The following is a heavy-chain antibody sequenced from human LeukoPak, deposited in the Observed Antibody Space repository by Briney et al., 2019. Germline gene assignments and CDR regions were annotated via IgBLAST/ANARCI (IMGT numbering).Heavy chain of an antibody. CDR2: IKSKTDGGTT. CDR3: TTAIRWVVVIDY. D-gene: IGHD3-22*01. CDR1: GFTFSNTW. Sequence: GGSLRLSCAASGFTFSNTWMSWVRQAPGKGLEWVGRIKSKTDGGTTDYAAPVKGRFSISRDDSEQTLYLQMNSLKTEDTAVYYCTTAIRWVVVIDYWGQGALVTVFS. V-gene: IGHV3-15*01. J-gene: IGHJ4*02.